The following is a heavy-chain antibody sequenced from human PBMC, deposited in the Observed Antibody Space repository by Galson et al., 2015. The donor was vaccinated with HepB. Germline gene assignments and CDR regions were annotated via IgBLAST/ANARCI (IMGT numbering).Heavy chain of an antibody. D-gene: IGHD3-16*01. CDR3: ARGEYQLLGGMDV. V-gene: IGHV1-2*02. CDR1: GYTFTGYC. J-gene: IGHJ6*02. CDR2: INPNSGGT. Sequence: SVKVSCKASGYTFTGYCIHWVRQAPGQGLEWMGWINPNSGGTNYAQKFQGRVTMTRDTSINIAYMELNRLRSDDTAVYYCARGEYQLLGGMDVWGQGTTVIVSS.